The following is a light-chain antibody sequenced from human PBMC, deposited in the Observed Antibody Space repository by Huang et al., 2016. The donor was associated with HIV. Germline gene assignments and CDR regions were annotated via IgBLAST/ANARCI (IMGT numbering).Light chain of an antibody. CDR1: QSVSSN. J-gene: IGKJ4*01. Sequence: EIVMTQSPATLSVSPGKRATLSCRASQSVSSNLAWYQQKPGQAPRLLIYGVSTRATGIPARFSGSGSGTEFTLTINSLQSEDFVVYYCQQYNNWPPLTFGGGTKVEIK. CDR3: QQYNNWPPLT. V-gene: IGKV3-15*01. CDR2: GVS.